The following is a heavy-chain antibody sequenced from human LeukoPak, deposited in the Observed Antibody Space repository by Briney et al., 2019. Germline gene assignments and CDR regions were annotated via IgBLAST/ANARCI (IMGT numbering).Heavy chain of an antibody. CDR1: GYTFTSYY. D-gene: IGHD5-24*01. CDR3: ARGRNIEMTTMSGGSDY. Sequence: GASVKVSCKASGYTFTSYYMHWVRQAPGQGLEWMGIINPSGGSTSYAQKFQGRVTMTRDSSISTAYMDLSDLRSDDTAVYSCARGRNIEMTTMSGGSDYWGQGTLVTVSS. V-gene: IGHV1-46*01. CDR2: INPSGGST. J-gene: IGHJ4*02.